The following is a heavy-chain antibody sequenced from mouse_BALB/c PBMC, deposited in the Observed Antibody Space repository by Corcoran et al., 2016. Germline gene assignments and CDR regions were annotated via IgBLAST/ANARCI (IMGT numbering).Heavy chain of an antibody. CDR3: ARHYGTLYWYFDV. CDR2: INPYSGST. CDR1: GYSFTDYI. V-gene: IGHV1-39*01. Sequence: EIQLQQTGPELVQPGASVKISCKASGYSFTDYIMLWVKQSLGTSLEWIGNINPYSGSTSYNLKFKGKATLTVDKSSSTAYMQLNSLTSEDSAVYYCARHYGTLYWYFDVWGAGTTVTVSS. J-gene: IGHJ1*01. D-gene: IGHD2-1*01.